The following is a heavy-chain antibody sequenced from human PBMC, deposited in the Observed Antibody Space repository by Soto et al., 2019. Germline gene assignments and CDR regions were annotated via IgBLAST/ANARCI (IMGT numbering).Heavy chain of an antibody. CDR3: ARGLWFGESYGLSDF. V-gene: IGHV3-23*04. J-gene: IGHJ4*02. D-gene: IGHD3-10*01. Sequence: EVQLVESGGGLVQPGGSLRLSCTASGFTFSNYAMSWVRQAPGKGLEWVSALSGGGGNTYYVDSVKGRFTITRDNSKNTLYLPMISLRAADTAVYYWARGLWFGESYGLSDFWGQGTLVTVSS. CDR1: GFTFSNYA. CDR2: LSGGGGNT.